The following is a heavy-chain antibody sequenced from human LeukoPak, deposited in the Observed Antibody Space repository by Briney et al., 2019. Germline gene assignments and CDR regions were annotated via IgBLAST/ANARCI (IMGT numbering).Heavy chain of an antibody. D-gene: IGHD5-24*01. CDR3: ARDLKRWLQTGGLKY. CDR2: INPNSGGT. V-gene: IGHV1-2*02. Sequence: ASVKVSCKASGYTFTTYYMHWVRQAPGQGLEWMGWINPNSGGTNYAQKFQGRVTMTRDTSISTAYMELSRLRSDDTAVYYCARDLKRWLQTGGLKYWGQGTMVTVSS. J-gene: IGHJ3*01. CDR1: GYTFTTYY.